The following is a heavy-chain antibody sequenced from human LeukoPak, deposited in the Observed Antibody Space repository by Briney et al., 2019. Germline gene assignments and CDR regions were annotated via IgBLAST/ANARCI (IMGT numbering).Heavy chain of an antibody. J-gene: IGHJ6*03. Sequence: GGCLRLSCAASGVNFYMYEMNWVRQAPGKGLGWIAYINRSGSPVHLADSVKGRFTISRDNGDNSLYLQMKSLRADDTGVYSWARGAVTGYYMDVWGKGTTVIISS. CDR2: INRSGSPV. CDR1: GVNFYMYE. D-gene: IGHD4-17*01. V-gene: IGHV3-48*03. CDR3: ARGAVTGYYMDV.